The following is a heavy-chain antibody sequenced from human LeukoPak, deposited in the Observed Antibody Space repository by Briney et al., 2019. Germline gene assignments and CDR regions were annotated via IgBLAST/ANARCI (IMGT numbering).Heavy chain of an antibody. J-gene: IGHJ4*02. CDR3: AGADVMSSGWYLD. D-gene: IGHD6-19*01. CDR1: GGSISSYY. CDR2: IYYSGST. Sequence: PSETLSLTCTVSGGSISSYYWSWIRQPPGKGLEWIGYIYYSGSTNYNPSLKSRVTISVDTSKNQFSLKLSSVTAADTAVYYCAGADVMSSGWYLDWGQGTLVTVSS. V-gene: IGHV4-59*01.